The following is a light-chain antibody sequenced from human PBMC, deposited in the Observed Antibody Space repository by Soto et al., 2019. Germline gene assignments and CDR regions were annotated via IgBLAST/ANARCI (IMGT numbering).Light chain of an antibody. V-gene: IGKV1-39*01. CDR3: QQSYSPFVS. CDR1: QAIHTY. J-gene: IGKJ4*01. CDR2: SGS. Sequence: DIQMTQSPSSLSAFVGDRVTITCRASQAIHTYLNWFHQRPGTAPKLLIHSGSTLQSGVPSRFSGSGSGTEFTLTIGSLQPEDYGTDYCQQSYSPFVSFGGGTKVEIK.